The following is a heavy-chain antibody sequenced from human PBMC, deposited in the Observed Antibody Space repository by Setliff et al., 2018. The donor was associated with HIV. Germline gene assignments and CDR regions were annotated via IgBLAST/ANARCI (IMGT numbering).Heavy chain of an antibody. Sequence: SVKVSCKASGGTFSSYAISWVRQAPGQGLEWMGGIIPIFGTANYAQKFQGRVTITADESTSTAYMELSSLRSEDTAVYYCARNTYYYDSSGSGGYYFDYWGQGTLVTVSS. CDR3: ARNTYYYDSSGSGGYYFDY. J-gene: IGHJ4*02. CDR2: IIPIFGTA. V-gene: IGHV1-69*13. D-gene: IGHD3-22*01. CDR1: GGTFSSYA.